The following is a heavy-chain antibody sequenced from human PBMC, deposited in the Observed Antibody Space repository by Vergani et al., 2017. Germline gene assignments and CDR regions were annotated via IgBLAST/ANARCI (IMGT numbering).Heavy chain of an antibody. D-gene: IGHD3-3*01. CDR1: RYPFSRYG. J-gene: IGHJ6*02. Sequence: QAQLVQSGAEVKKPGASVRVSCKASRYPFSRYGISWVRQAPGQGLEWMGWISAYSGETSYARSLQGRVTMTTDASTNTAYMSLRSLRSDDTAIYYCSRGGFYTSRNDVKCYGLGVWGQGTTVTVTS. CDR3: SRGGFYTSRNDVKCYGLGV. V-gene: IGHV1-18*01. CDR2: ISAYSGET.